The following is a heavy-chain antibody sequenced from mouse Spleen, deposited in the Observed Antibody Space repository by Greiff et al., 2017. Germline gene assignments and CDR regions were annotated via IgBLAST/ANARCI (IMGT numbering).Heavy chain of an antibody. CDR3: ARRDTTGAMDY. CDR2: INPSSGYT. D-gene: IGHD1-1*01. J-gene: IGHJ4*01. CDR1: GYTFTSYT. Sequence: VKLVESGAELARPGASVKMSCKASGYTFTSYTMHWVKQRPGQGLEWIGYINPSSGYTKYNQKFKDKATLTADKSSSTAYMQLSSLTSEDSAVYYCARRDTTGAMDYWGQGTSVTVSS. V-gene: IGHV1-4*01.